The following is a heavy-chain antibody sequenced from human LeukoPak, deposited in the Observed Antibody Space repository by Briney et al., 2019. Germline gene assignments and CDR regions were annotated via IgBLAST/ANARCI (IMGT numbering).Heavy chain of an antibody. CDR2: FDPEDGET. J-gene: IGHJ4*02. V-gene: IGHV1-24*01. CDR3: ATLYGMWDY. CDR1: GYTLTELS. Sequence: ASVKVSCKASGYTLTELSMHWVRQAPGKGLEWMGGFDPEDGETINAQMFQGRVTMTEDTSTDTAYMELSSLRSEDTAVYYCATLYGMWDYWGQGTLVTVSS. D-gene: IGHD2-2*02.